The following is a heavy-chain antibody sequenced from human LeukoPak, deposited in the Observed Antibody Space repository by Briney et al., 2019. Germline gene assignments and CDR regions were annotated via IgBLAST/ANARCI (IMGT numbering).Heavy chain of an antibody. J-gene: IGHJ6*02. CDR1: GYTFTSYD. Sequence: ASVKVSCKASGYTFTSYDINWVRQDTGQGLEWMGWMNPNSGNTGYAQKFQGRVTMTRNTSISTAYMELSSLRSEDTAVYYCARVDMTTSPLYYYYYGMDVWGQGTTVTVSS. CDR2: MNPNSGNT. V-gene: IGHV1-8*01. D-gene: IGHD4-11*01. CDR3: ARVDMTTSPLYYYYYGMDV.